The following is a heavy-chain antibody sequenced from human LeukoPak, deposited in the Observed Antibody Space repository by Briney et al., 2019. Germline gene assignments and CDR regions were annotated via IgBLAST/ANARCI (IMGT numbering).Heavy chain of an antibody. Sequence: GGSLRLSCAASGFTFSSYAMHWVRQAPGKGLEWVAVISYDGSNKYYADSVKGRSTISRDNSKNTLYLQMNSLRAEDTAVYYCARGTPNWFDPWGQGTLVTVSS. V-gene: IGHV3-30-3*01. CDR3: ARGTPNWFDP. CDR2: ISYDGSNK. CDR1: GFTFSSYA. J-gene: IGHJ5*02.